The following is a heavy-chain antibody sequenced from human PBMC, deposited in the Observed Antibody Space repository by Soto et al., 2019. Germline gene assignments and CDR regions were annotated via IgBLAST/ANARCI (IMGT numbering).Heavy chain of an antibody. Sequence: PSETLSLTCTVSGGSISSGGYYWNWIRQHPGKGLEWIGYIYYSGSTYYNPSLESRVTISADTYKNQFSLKLSSVTAADTAVYYCACLYYYDSSGYSAWPFDYCGQGTLVTVSS. J-gene: IGHJ4*02. D-gene: IGHD3-22*01. CDR2: IYYSGST. V-gene: IGHV4-31*03. CDR1: GGSISSGGYY. CDR3: ACLYYYDSSGYSAWPFDY.